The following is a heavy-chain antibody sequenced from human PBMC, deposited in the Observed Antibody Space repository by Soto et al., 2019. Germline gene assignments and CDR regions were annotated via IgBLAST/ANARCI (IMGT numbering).Heavy chain of an antibody. V-gene: IGHV1-69*08. Sequence: QVQLVQSGAEVKKPGSSVKVSCKASGGTFSSYTISWVRQAPGQGLEWMGRIIPILGIANYAQKFQGRVTITADKSTSTTYMEMSSMRYEDTAVYYCARDTDYGDYDRYYDDGMDVWGQGTTVTVSS. CDR2: IIPILGIA. CDR1: GGTFSSYT. CDR3: ARDTDYGDYDRYYDDGMDV. D-gene: IGHD4-17*01. J-gene: IGHJ6*02.